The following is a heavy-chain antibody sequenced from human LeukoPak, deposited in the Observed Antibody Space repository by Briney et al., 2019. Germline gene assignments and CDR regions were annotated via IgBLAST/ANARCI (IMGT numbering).Heavy chain of an antibody. CDR3: ARETGYSSSWYYYYYMDV. CDR2: IYTSGST. J-gene: IGHJ6*03. Sequence: PSETLSLTCTVSGGSISSYYWSWIRQPAGKGLEWIGRIYTSGSTNYNPSLKSRVTMSVDTSKNQFSLKLSSVTAADTAVYYCARETGYSSSWYYYYYMDVWGKGTTVTISS. CDR1: GGSISSYY. V-gene: IGHV4-4*07. D-gene: IGHD6-13*01.